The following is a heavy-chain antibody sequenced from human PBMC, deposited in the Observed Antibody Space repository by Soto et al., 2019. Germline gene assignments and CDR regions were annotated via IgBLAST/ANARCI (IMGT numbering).Heavy chain of an antibody. CDR1: GFTFNSYS. CDR2: IGGSSNSI. V-gene: IGHV3-48*02. Sequence: GGSLRLSCAASGFTFNSYSMNWVRQAPGKGLEWVSYIGGSSNSIYYADSVKGRFTVSRDNAKNSLYLQMNSLRDEDTAVYYCARDLAVGAYAHFDYWGQGXLVTVSS. CDR3: ARDLAVGAYAHFDY. J-gene: IGHJ4*02. D-gene: IGHD1-26*01.